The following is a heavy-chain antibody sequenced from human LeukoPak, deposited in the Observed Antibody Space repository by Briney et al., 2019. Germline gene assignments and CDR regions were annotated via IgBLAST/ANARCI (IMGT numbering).Heavy chain of an antibody. CDR3: ARDSYDFWSGQNWFDP. D-gene: IGHD3-3*01. J-gene: IGHJ5*02. Sequence: GGSLRLSCAASGFTFSSYSMNWVRQAPGKGLEWVPSISSSSSYIYYADSVKGRFTISRDNAKNSLYLQMNSLRAEDTAVYYCARDSYDFWSGQNWFDPWGQGTLVTVSS. CDR1: GFTFSSYS. V-gene: IGHV3-21*01. CDR2: ISSSSSYI.